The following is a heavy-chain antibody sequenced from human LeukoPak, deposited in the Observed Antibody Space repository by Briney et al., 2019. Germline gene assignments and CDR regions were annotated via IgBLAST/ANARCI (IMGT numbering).Heavy chain of an antibody. V-gene: IGHV1-69*01. Sequence: GIIPIFGTANYAQKFQGRVTITADESTSTAYMELSSLRSEDTAVYYCARRDYYGSGSYYGYWGQGTLVTVSS. D-gene: IGHD3-10*01. CDR3: ARRDYYGSGSYYGY. J-gene: IGHJ4*02. CDR2: IIPIFGTA.